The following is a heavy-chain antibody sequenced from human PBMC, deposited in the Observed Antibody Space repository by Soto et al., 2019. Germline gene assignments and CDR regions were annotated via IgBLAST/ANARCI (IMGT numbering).Heavy chain of an antibody. CDR2: IFGGSRT. CDR1: GIIVSNNY. Sequence: GGSLRLSCAASGIIVSNNYMTRVSQAPGKGLEWVSTIFGGSRTYYADSVKGRFTISRDNPKNTLHLQMNSLRVEDTAVCYCAKSLDESTTWSSLSSWGQGTLVTVSS. V-gene: IGHV3-66*01. J-gene: IGHJ5*02. CDR3: AKSLDESTTWSSLSS. D-gene: IGHD2-2*01.